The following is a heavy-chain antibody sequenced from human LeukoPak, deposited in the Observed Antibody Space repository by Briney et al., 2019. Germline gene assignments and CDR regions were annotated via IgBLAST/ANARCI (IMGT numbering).Heavy chain of an antibody. J-gene: IGHJ3*02. V-gene: IGHV3-11*01. CDR2: ISSSGSTI. D-gene: IGHD4-23*01. Sequence: PGGSLRLSCAASGFTFSDYYMSWIRQAPGKGLEWVSYISSSGSTIYYADSVKGRFTISRDNSKNTLYLQMNSLRPEDTAVYYCAREVYGGNQDAFDIWGQGTMVSVSS. CDR3: AREVYGGNQDAFDI. CDR1: GFTFSDYY.